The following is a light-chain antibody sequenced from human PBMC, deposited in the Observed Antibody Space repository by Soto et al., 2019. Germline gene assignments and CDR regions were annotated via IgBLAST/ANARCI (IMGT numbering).Light chain of an antibody. CDR1: QRISSY. J-gene: IGKJ1*01. V-gene: IGKV1-39*01. CDR3: QQSYTAPQT. Sequence: DIQMTQAPSALSASVGDRVTIACRTSQRISSYLNWYQQNPGEAPKLLKYVAAILHFAVPSSFSGSGSGTDFTLTITSLQPEDFATYYCQQSYTAPQTFGKGTKVEIK. CDR2: VAA.